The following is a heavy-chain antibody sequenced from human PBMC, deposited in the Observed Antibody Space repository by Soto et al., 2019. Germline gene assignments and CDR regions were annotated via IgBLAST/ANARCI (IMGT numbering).Heavy chain of an antibody. CDR2: IILPFGTP. D-gene: IGHD2-2*01. CDR1: GGTLSNHA. Sequence: SVKVSCKASGGTLSNHAINWVRQAPGQGPEWMGVIILPFGTPNYAQKFQGRVTMTRNTSISTAYMELSSLRSEDTAVYYCAREAAALGNDYYGQGTLVTVSS. CDR3: AREAAALGNDY. V-gene: IGHV1-69*05. J-gene: IGHJ4*02.